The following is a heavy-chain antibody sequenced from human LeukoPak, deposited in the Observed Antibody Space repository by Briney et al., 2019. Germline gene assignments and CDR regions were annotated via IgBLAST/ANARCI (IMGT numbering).Heavy chain of an antibody. D-gene: IGHD3-9*01. Sequence: SETLSPTCTVSGRSISSSSYYWGWIRHPPGKGLEWIGGIYYSGSTYYNPSLKSRVTISVDTSKNQFSLKLSSVTAADTAVYYCAREVVLTGYLSPYKNWFDPWGQGTLVTVSS. CDR1: GRSISSSSYY. J-gene: IGHJ5*02. CDR2: IYYSGST. CDR3: AREVVLTGYLSPYKNWFDP. V-gene: IGHV4-39*07.